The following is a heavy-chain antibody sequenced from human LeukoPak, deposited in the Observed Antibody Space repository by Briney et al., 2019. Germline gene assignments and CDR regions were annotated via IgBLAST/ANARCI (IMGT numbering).Heavy chain of an antibody. J-gene: IGHJ4*02. CDR1: GGSISSYY. Sequence: SETLSLTCTVAGGSISSYYWSWLRQPAGKGLEWIGRLYTSGSTNYNPSLKSRVTMSVDTSKNQFSLKLTSMTAADTAVYYCARGGSSGYYYGWGQGILVTVSS. CDR2: LYTSGST. CDR3: ARGGSSGYYYG. D-gene: IGHD3-22*01. V-gene: IGHV4-4*07.